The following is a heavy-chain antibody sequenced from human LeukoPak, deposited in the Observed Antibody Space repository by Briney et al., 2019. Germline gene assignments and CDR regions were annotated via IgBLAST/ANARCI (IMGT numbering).Heavy chain of an antibody. CDR2: IYYSGST. J-gene: IGHJ4*02. V-gene: IGHV4-31*03. D-gene: IGHD6-19*01. CDR3: ARESIAVAGFFDY. CDR1: GGSISSGGYY. Sequence: SETLSLTCTVSGGSISSGGYYWSWIRQHPGKGLEWIGYIYYSGSTYYNPSLKSRVTISVDTSKNQFSLKLSSVTAADTAVYYCARESIAVAGFFDYWGQGTLVTVSS.